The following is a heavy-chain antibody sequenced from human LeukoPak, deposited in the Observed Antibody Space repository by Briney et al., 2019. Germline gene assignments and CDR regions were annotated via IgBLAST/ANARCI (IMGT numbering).Heavy chain of an antibody. J-gene: IGHJ4*02. CDR3: ARDPTSITIFGVVTTPIFDY. CDR1: GFTFSSYT. D-gene: IGHD3-3*01. V-gene: IGHV3-48*04. Sequence: GGSLRLSCAASGFTFSSYTMNWVRQAPGKGLEWVSYFSSSSSTIYYADSVKGRFTISRDNAKNSLYLQMNSLRAEDTAVYYCARDPTSITIFGVVTTPIFDYWGQGTLVTVSS. CDR2: FSSSSSTI.